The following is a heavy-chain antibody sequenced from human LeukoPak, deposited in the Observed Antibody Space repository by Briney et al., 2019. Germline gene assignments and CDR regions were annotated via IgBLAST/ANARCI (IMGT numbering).Heavy chain of an antibody. CDR3: ASSPQYNWNVVWFDP. Sequence: PSETLSLTCAVYGGSFSGYYWSWIRQPPGKGLEWIGSIYYSGSTYYNPSLKSRVTISVDTSKNQFSLKLSSVTAADTAVYYCASSPQYNWNVVWFDPWGQGTLVTVSP. J-gene: IGHJ5*02. CDR2: IYYSGST. D-gene: IGHD1-20*01. CDR1: GGSFSGYY. V-gene: IGHV4-34*01.